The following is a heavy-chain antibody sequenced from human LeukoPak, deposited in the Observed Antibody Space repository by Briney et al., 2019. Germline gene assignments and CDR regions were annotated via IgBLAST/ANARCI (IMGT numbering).Heavy chain of an antibody. CDR1: GYTFTNYY. V-gene: IGHV1-46*01. Sequence: GASVKVSCKASGYTFTNYYLHWVRQAPGQGLEWMGIIDPNDAWTRYLEKFQGRLTLTGDRLTSTVYMNLDSLRSDDTAVYYCARDERTAEGARDFDFWGQGTLVTVSS. CDR3: ARDERTAEGARDFDF. D-gene: IGHD6-13*01. CDR2: IDPNDAWT. J-gene: IGHJ4*02.